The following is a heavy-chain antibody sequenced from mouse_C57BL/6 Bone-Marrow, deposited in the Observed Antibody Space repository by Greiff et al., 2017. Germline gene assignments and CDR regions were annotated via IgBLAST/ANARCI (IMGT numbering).Heavy chain of an antibody. D-gene: IGHD1-1*01. Sequence: EVQLVASGGGLVKPGGSLKLSCAASGFTFSDYGMHWVRQAPEKGLAWVAYISSGSSTIYYADHVKGRFTISRDNAKNTLFLQMTSLKSESTTMYYCARQYYGSTTYAMDYGGQGTSVTVSS. CDR1: GFTFSDYG. J-gene: IGHJ4*01. CDR2: ISSGSSTI. V-gene: IGHV5-17*01. CDR3: ARQYYGSTTYAMDY.